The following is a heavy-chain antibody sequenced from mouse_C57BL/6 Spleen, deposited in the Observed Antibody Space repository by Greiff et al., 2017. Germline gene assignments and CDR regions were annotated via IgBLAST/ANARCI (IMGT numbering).Heavy chain of an antibody. CDR3: DYYSNLYAMDY. D-gene: IGHD2-5*01. CDR2: IYPGDGDT. V-gene: IGHV1-82*01. J-gene: IGHJ4*01. CDR1: GYAFSSSW. Sequence: QVQLKESGPELVKPGASVKISCKASGYAFSSSWMNWVKQRPGKGLEWIGRIYPGDGDTNYNGKFKGKATLTADKSSSTAYMQLSSLTSEDSAVYFCDYYSNLYAMDYWGQGTSVTVSS.